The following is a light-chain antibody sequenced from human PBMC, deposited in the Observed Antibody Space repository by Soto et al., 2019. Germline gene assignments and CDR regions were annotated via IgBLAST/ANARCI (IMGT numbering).Light chain of an antibody. CDR1: QSISSW. Sequence: DIQMTQSPSTLSASVGDRVTITCRASQSISSWLAWYQQKPGKAPKLLIYTASSLESGVPSRFSGSGSGTEFTLTISSLQPDDFATYYCQQYNSYPYTFCQGTKLEIK. CDR3: QQYNSYPYT. J-gene: IGKJ2*01. V-gene: IGKV1-5*03. CDR2: TAS.